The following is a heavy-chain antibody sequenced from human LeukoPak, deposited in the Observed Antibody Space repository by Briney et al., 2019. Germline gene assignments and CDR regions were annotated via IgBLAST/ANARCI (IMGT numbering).Heavy chain of an antibody. CDR1: GFTFSDYY. CDR3: ARGGDSVWPFMVRGVIRGFDY. J-gene: IGHJ4*02. V-gene: IGHV3-11*04. CDR2: ISSSSSPK. D-gene: IGHD3-10*01. Sequence: PGGSLRLSCAASGFTFSDYYMSWIRQAPGKGLEWVSYISSSSSPKYYADSVKGRFIISRDNAKNSLYLQMNSLRAEDTAVYYCARGGDSVWPFMVRGVIRGFDYWGQGTLVTVSS.